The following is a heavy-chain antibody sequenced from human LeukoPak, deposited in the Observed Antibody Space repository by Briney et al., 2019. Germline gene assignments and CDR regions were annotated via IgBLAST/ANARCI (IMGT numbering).Heavy chain of an antibody. V-gene: IGHV3-53*01. CDR2: THNDGST. Sequence: GGSLRLSCAASGFTVRSNYMGWVRQAPGKGLEWVSLTHNDGSTYYADSVQGRFIISRDNSENSLYLQMNTLIAEATAVYYCATGENGIGAAFDILGQGTMVTVSS. CDR1: GFTVRSNY. D-gene: IGHD3-16*01. J-gene: IGHJ3*02. CDR3: ATGENGIGAAFDI.